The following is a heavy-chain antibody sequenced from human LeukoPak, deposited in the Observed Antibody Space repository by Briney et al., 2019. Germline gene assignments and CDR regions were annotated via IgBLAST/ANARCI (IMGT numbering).Heavy chain of an antibody. D-gene: IGHD2-15*01. CDR2: INPSGGST. V-gene: IGHV1-46*01. CDR3: ARAPGSCTGGSCYSGFDY. J-gene: IGHJ4*02. CDR1: GYTFTAYY. Sequence: ASVRVSCKASGYTFTAYYLHWVRQAPGQGVEWMGIINPSGGSTSYAQKFQGRVTMTRDTSTSTVYMEVSSLRSEDTAVYYCARAPGSCTGGSCYSGFDYWGQGTLVTVSS.